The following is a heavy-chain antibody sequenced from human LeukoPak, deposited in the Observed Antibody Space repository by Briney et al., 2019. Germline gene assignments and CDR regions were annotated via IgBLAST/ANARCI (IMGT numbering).Heavy chain of an antibody. CDR1: GGTFSSYA. CDR2: IIPIFGTA. Sequence: SVKVSCKASGGTFSSYANSWVRQAPGQGLEWMGRIIPIFGTANYAQKFQGRVTITTDESTSTAYMELSSLRSEDTAVYYCARDPDSSSWYSNWFDPWGQGTLVTVSS. CDR3: ARDPDSSSWYSNWFDP. V-gene: IGHV1-69*05. J-gene: IGHJ5*02. D-gene: IGHD6-13*01.